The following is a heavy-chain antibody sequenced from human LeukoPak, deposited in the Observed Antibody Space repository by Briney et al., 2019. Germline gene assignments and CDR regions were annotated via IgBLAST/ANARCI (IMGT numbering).Heavy chain of an antibody. J-gene: IGHJ4*02. D-gene: IGHD4-17*01. CDR2: IYYSGST. CDR3: AREVDYAPPYFDY. Sequence: PSETLSLTCTVSGGSISSGGYYWSWIRQHPGKGLEWIGYIYYSGSTYYNPSLKSRVTISVDTSKNQFSLKLSSVTAADTAVYYCAREVDYAPPYFDYWGQGTLVTVSS. CDR1: GGSISSGGYY. V-gene: IGHV4-31*03.